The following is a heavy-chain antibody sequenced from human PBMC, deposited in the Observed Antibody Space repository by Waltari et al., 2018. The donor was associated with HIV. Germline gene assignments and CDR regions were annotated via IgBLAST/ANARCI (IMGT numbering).Heavy chain of an antibody. D-gene: IGHD1-7*01. CDR3: ARFTFTATMDD. CDR2: IKEDGSEK. CDR1: GFTFCGSW. Sequence: EVQLVESGGGLVQPGGSLRLTCAASGFTFCGSWMPWGRQAPGKGLEWVATIKEDGSEKYYVDSVKGRFTISRDSAENSLYLQMSSLRAEDTSVYYCARFTFTATMDDWGQGTLVTVSS. J-gene: IGHJ4*02. V-gene: IGHV3-7*01.